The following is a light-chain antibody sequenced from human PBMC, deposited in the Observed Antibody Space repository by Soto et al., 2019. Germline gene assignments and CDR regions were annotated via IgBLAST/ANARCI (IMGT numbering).Light chain of an antibody. CDR1: QGIRHD. CDR2: AAS. V-gene: IGKV1-17*01. J-gene: IGKJ2*01. Sequence: DIQMTQSPSSLSASVGDRVTITCRASQGIRHDLGWYQQKLGKAPKRLIYAASTLHPGVPSRFSGSGSGTEFTLTISSLQPEDFATYYCLQHNSYPYTFGQGTKLEIK. CDR3: LQHNSYPYT.